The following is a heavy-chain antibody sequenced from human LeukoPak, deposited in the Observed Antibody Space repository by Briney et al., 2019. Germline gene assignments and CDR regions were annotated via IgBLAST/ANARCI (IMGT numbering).Heavy chain of an antibody. Sequence: SETLSLTCTVSGGSISSLYWNWIRQPPGKGLEWIGFMYHSGTVNYNPSLKSRVTISVDTSKNQFSLKLSSVTAADTAVYYCARRFIAAAGHFDYWGQGTLVTVSS. CDR3: ARRFIAAAGHFDY. D-gene: IGHD6-13*01. J-gene: IGHJ4*02. V-gene: IGHV4-59*11. CDR2: MYHSGTV. CDR1: GGSISSLY.